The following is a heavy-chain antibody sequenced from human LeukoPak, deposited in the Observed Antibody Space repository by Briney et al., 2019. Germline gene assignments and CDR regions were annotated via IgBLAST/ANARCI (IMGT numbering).Heavy chain of an antibody. V-gene: IGHV3-74*01. CDR2: INSDGSST. Sequence: GGSLRLSCAASGFTFNSYWMHWVRQAPGKGLVWVSRINSDGSSTSYADSVKGRFTISRDNAKNTLYLQMNSLRAEDTAVYYCARDSTPYCSSTSCYSFDPWGQGTLVTVSS. D-gene: IGHD2-2*01. J-gene: IGHJ5*02. CDR3: ARDSTPYCSSTSCYSFDP. CDR1: GFTFNSYW.